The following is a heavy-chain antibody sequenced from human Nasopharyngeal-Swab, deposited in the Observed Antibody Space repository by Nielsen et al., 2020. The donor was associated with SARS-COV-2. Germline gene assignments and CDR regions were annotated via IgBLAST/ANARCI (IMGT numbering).Heavy chain of an antibody. J-gene: IGHJ6*02. CDR2: ISWNSANM. D-gene: IGHD3-10*01. V-gene: IGHV3-9*03. CDR3: AKSTGNYYYYYGVEV. Sequence: VREAPGKGLEWISGISWNSANMGYADSVKGRFTISRDNTKNSLHLQMNSLRAEDMAVYYCAKSTGNYYYYYGVEVWGQGTTVTSP.